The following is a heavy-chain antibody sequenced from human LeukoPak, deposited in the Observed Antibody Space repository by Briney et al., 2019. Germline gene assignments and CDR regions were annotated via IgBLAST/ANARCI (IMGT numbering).Heavy chain of an antibody. CDR3: ARVSTGITGTTRSNYFDY. J-gene: IGHJ4*02. Sequence: SETLSLTCTVSGVSISTYYWSWIRQPAGKGLEWIGRIYTSGSTNYNPSLKSRVTMSVDTSKNQFSLNLSPVTAADTAVYYCARVSTGITGTTRSNYFDYWGQGTLVTVSS. CDR2: IYTSGST. V-gene: IGHV4-4*07. CDR1: GVSISTYY. D-gene: IGHD1-20*01.